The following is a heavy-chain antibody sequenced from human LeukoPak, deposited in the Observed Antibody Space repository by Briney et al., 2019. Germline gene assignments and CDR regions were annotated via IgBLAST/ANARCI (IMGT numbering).Heavy chain of an antibody. V-gene: IGHV4-59*01. CDR2: IYYSGST. CDR1: GGSISSYY. CDR3: AAMATRFWGYFDY. D-gene: IGHD5-24*01. J-gene: IGHJ4*02. Sequence: SETLSLTCTVSGGSISSYYWSWIRQPPGKGLEWIGYIYYSGSTNYNPSLKSRVTISVDTSKNQFSLKLSSVTAADTAVYYCAAMATRFWGYFDYWGQGTLVTVSS.